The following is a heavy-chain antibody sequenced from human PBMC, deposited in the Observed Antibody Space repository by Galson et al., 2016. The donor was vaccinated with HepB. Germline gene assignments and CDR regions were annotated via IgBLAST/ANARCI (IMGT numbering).Heavy chain of an antibody. J-gene: IGHJ4*01. D-gene: IGHD3-16*01. CDR2: ISTYDDNI. CDR3: ARERGKYAYSDY. V-gene: IGHV1-18*01. Sequence: SVKVSCKASGYTFGDYGISWVRQAPGQGLEWMGWISTYDDNIRYAEEVQGRLTMTTDTSTNTAYMELRSLRSDDTAVYYCARERGKYAYSDYWGQGTLVTVSS. CDR1: GYTFGDYG.